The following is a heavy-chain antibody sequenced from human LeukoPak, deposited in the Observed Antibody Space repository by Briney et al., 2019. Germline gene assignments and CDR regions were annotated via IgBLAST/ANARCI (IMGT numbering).Heavy chain of an antibody. J-gene: IGHJ4*02. D-gene: IGHD1/OR15-1a*01. Sequence: GGSLRLSCAASGFTFSSYSMNWVRQAPGKGLEWVSHITASGTAMFYADSVKGRFTISRDNSKNTLYLQMNSLRAEDTAVYYCARDPLGTPNYYFDYWGQGTLVTVSS. CDR1: GFTFSSYS. CDR3: ARDPLGTPNYYFDY. V-gene: IGHV3-48*01. CDR2: ITASGTAM.